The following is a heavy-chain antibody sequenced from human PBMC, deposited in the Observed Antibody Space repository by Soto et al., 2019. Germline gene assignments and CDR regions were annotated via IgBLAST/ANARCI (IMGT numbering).Heavy chain of an antibody. CDR1: GGSISSGGYY. J-gene: IGHJ5*02. Sequence: SETLSLTCTVSGGSISSGGYYWSWIRQHPGKGLEWIGYIYYSGSTYYNPSLKSRVTISVDTSKNQFSLKLSSVTAADTAVYYCARDREPNNWFDPWGQGTLVTVSS. CDR2: IYYSGST. CDR3: ARDREPNNWFDP. V-gene: IGHV4-31*03.